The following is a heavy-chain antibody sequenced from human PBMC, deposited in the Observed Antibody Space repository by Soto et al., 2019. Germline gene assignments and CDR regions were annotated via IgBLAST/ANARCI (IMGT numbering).Heavy chain of an antibody. CDR2: IIPIFGTA. Sequence: SVKVSCKASGYTFTSYALNWVRQAPGQGLEWMGGIIPIFGTANYAQKFQGRVTITADESTSTAYMELSSLRSEDTAVYHCAHPSRGYDDNCGQGTLDTV. CDR1: GYTFTSYA. D-gene: IGHD3-22*01. J-gene: IGHJ4*02. CDR3: AHPSRGYDDN. V-gene: IGHV1-69*13.